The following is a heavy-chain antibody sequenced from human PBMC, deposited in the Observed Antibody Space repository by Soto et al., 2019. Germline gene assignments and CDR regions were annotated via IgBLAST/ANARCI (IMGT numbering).Heavy chain of an antibody. CDR2: INAYNGNT. J-gene: IGHJ6*02. Sequence: QVQLVQSGAEVKNPGASVKVSCKASGYRFTSYGIVWVRQAPGQGLEWMGWINAYNGNTNYAQNLQGRVTLTTDTSTSTAYMELRSLRSNDTAVYYCAMVDVYVTPSPQHVWRQVTTVTVS. V-gene: IGHV1-18*01. CDR3: AMVDVYVTPSPQHV. D-gene: IGHD3-16*01. CDR1: GYRFTSYG.